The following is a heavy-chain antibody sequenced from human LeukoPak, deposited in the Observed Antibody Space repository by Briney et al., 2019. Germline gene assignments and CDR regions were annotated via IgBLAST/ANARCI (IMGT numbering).Heavy chain of an antibody. D-gene: IGHD3-3*01. Sequence: GGSLRLSCAASGFTFSSYAMSWVRQAPGKGLEWVSAISGSGGSIYYADSVKGRFTISRDNSKNTLYLQMNSLRAEDTAVYYCAKVVDTYYDFWSGYFPESFYYYYGMDVWGQGTTVTVSS. J-gene: IGHJ6*02. CDR3: AKVVDTYYDFWSGYFPESFYYYYGMDV. CDR1: GFTFSSYA. V-gene: IGHV3-23*01. CDR2: ISGSGGSI.